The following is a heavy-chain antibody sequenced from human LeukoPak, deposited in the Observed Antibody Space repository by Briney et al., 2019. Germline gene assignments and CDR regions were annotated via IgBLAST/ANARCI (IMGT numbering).Heavy chain of an antibody. Sequence: ASVKVSCKVSGYTLTELSMHWVRQAPGQGLEWMGRINPNSGGTNYAQKFQGRVTMTRDTSISTAYMELSRLRSDDTAVYYCARGPHLAAAWVYYYYGMDVWGQGTTVTVSS. CDR1: GYTLTELS. J-gene: IGHJ6*02. D-gene: IGHD6-13*01. V-gene: IGHV1-2*06. CDR2: INPNSGGT. CDR3: ARGPHLAAAWVYYYYGMDV.